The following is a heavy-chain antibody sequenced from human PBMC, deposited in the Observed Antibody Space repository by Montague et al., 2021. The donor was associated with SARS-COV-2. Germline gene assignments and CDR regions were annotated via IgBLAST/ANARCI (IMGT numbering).Heavy chain of an antibody. CDR3: ARVPYRLLSVPRYYGMDV. D-gene: IGHD2-2*01. Sequence: SETLSLTCAVYGGSLSGYYWSWIRQPPGEGLEWIAEISHSGSTSYNPSLKSRVTISVDTSKNKFSLKLSSATAADTAVYYCARVPYRLLSVPRYYGMDVWGQGTTVTVSS. CDR1: GGSLSGYY. CDR2: ISHSGST. V-gene: IGHV4-34*01. J-gene: IGHJ6*02.